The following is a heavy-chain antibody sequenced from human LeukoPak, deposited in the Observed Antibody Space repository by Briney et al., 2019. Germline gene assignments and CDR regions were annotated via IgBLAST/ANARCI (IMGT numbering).Heavy chain of an antibody. V-gene: IGHV3-21*01. CDR3: AREAYDSSARISYFDY. CDR2: ISSSSYI. CDR1: GFTFSSYS. J-gene: IGHJ4*02. Sequence: GGSLRLSCAASGFTFSSYSMNWVRQAPGKGLEWVSSISSSSYIYYADSVKGRFTISRDNAKNSLYLQMNSLRAEDTAVYYCAREAYDSSARISYFDYWGQGTLVTVSS. D-gene: IGHD3-22*01.